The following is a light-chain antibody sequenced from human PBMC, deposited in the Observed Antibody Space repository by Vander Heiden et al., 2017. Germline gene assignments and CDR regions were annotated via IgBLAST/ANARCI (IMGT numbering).Light chain of an antibody. J-gene: IGKJ1*01. Sequence: AIQMPQSPSSLSASVGDRVIITCRASQGIRNDLAWYQQRPGKAPNLLIYGASNLQPGVPSRFSGSGSGTHFTLTISPLQPEDSAIYYCLQDYSYPRTFGQGTKVAIK. V-gene: IGKV1-6*01. CDR2: GAS. CDR1: QGIRND. CDR3: LQDYSYPRT.